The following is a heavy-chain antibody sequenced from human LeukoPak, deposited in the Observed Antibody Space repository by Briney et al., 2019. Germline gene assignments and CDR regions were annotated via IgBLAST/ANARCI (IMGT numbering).Heavy chain of an antibody. V-gene: IGHV1-69*13. D-gene: IGHD4-11*01. J-gene: IGHJ6*02. CDR1: GYTFTGYY. CDR3: ARDYRRTNYGMDV. Sequence: GASVKVSCKASGYTFTGYYMHWVRQAPGQGLEWMGGIIPIFGTANYAQKFQGRVTITADESTSTAYMELSSLRSEDTAVYYCARDYRRTNYGMDVWGQGTTVTVSS. CDR2: IIPIFGTA.